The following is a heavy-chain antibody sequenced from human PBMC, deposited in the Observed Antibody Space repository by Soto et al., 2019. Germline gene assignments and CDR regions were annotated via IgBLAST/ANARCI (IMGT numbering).Heavy chain of an antibody. Sequence: QVQLVQSGAEVKKPGASVKVSCKASGYTFTSYAMHWVRQAPGQRLGWMGWINAGNGNTKYSQKFQGRVTITRDTSASTAYMELSSLRSEDTAVYYCARSGQYGSGKPYFDYWGQGTLVTVSS. CDR2: INAGNGNT. D-gene: IGHD3-10*01. J-gene: IGHJ4*02. CDR3: ARSGQYGSGKPYFDY. V-gene: IGHV1-3*01. CDR1: GYTFTSYA.